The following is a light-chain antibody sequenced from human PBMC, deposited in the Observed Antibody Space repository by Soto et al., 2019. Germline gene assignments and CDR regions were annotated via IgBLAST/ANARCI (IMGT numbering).Light chain of an antibody. Sequence: QSALTQPASVSGSPGQSIAISCTGTSSDVGAYNLVSWYQQHPGKAPKLLIYEVTKWPSGVSNRFSGSKSGNTASLTISGLQAEDEAHYYCSSSAGGGTLLFGGGTKLTVL. V-gene: IGLV2-23*01. CDR3: SSSAGGGTLL. J-gene: IGLJ2*01. CDR1: SSDVGAYNL. CDR2: EVT.